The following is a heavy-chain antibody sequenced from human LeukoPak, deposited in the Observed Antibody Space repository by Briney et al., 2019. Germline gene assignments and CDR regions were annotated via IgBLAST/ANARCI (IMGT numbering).Heavy chain of an antibody. D-gene: IGHD5-18*01. V-gene: IGHV4-39*01. CDR2: IYYSGST. J-gene: IGHJ4*02. Sequence: SETLSLTCTVSGGSISSSSYYWGWIRQPPGKGLEWIGSIYYSGSTYYNPSLKSRVTISVDTSKNQFSLKLSSVTAADTAVYYCARPPTRGYSYGSPFDYWGQGTLVTVSS. CDR3: ARPPTRGYSYGSPFDY. CDR1: GGSISSSSYY.